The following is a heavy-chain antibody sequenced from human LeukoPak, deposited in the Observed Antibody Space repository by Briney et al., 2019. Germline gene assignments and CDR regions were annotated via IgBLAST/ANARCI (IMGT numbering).Heavy chain of an antibody. CDR2: VDHTGST. V-gene: IGHV4-59*01. D-gene: IGHD6-19*01. Sequence: SETLSLTCTVSDDSITMYYWTWIRQPPGKGLEWIGYVDHTGSTKFNPSLNGRVSISRDTSKNFFSLRLRSVTAADTAVYYCARGPERGWHPDYWGQGILVTVSS. CDR1: DDSITMYY. CDR3: ARGPERGWHPDY. J-gene: IGHJ4*02.